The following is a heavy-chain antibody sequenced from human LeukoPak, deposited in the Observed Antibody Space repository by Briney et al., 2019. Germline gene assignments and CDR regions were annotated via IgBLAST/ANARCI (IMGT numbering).Heavy chain of an antibody. D-gene: IGHD1-26*01. CDR2: ISSSSSNI. J-gene: IGHJ4*02. CDR1: GLTFSNYG. V-gene: IGHV3-21*01. Sequence: GGSLRLSCAAAGLTFSNYGMHWVRQAPGKGLEWVSSISSSSSNIYYADSVKGRFTISRDNAKNSLYLQMNSLRAEDTAVYYCARTRIVGATHGYFDYWGQGTLVTVSS. CDR3: ARTRIVGATHGYFDY.